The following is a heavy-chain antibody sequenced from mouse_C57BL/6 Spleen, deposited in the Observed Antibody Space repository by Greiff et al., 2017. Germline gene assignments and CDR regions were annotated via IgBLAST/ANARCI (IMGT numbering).Heavy chain of an antibody. Sequence: VQLQQPGTELVKPGASVKLSCKASGYTFNSYWMHWVKQRPGQGLEWIGNINPSNGGTNYNEKFKSKATLTVSKSSSTAYMNLRSLTTEDSAVYLFARLNGNFRYVDVWGTRATVTVSS. V-gene: IGHV1-53*01. CDR2: INPSNGGT. D-gene: IGHD2-1*01. J-gene: IGHJ1*03. CDR1: GYTFNSYW. CDR3: ARLNGNFRYVDV.